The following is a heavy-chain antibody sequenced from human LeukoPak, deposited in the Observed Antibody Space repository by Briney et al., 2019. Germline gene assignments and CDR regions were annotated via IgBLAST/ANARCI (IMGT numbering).Heavy chain of an antibody. Sequence: RGALRLSCAASGLIFSDYDMSWIRQAPGKGLEWVSYINTSGTYTNYADSVKGRFTISRDNSKNSLYLQMNSLRVEDTAVYYCASKRGHCTSTSCFYSWFDPWGQGTLVTVSS. V-gene: IGHV3-11*03. CDR3: ASKRGHCTSTSCFYSWFDP. CDR2: INTSGTYT. D-gene: IGHD2-2*01. J-gene: IGHJ5*02. CDR1: GLIFSDYD.